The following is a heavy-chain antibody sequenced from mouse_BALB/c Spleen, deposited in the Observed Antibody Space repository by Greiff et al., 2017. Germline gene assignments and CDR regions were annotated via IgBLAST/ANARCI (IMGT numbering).Heavy chain of an antibody. CDR3: ARGRYDYYAMDY. CDR2: INPSTGYT. CDR1: GYTFTSYW. D-gene: IGHD2-10*02. V-gene: IGHV1-7*01. J-gene: IGHJ4*01. Sequence: QVQLKESGAELAKPGASVKMSCKASGYTFTSYWMHWVKQRPGQGLEWIGYINPSTGYTAYNQKFKDKATLTADKSSSTAYMQLSSLTSEDSAVYYCARGRYDYYAMDYWGQGTSGTVSS.